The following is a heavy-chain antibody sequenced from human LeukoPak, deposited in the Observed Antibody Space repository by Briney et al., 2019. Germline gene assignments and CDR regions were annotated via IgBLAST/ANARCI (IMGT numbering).Heavy chain of an antibody. V-gene: IGHV3-23*01. CDR2: ISGSGDRT. Sequence: GGSLRLSCAASGFTFSSYAMSWVRQAPGRGLEWVSAISGSGDRTHHADSVKGRFTISRDNSKNTLYLQMNSLRAEDTAVHYCAKEEKIAVAIDYWGRGTLVTVSS. J-gene: IGHJ4*02. CDR3: AKEEKIAVAIDY. CDR1: GFTFSSYA. D-gene: IGHD6-13*01.